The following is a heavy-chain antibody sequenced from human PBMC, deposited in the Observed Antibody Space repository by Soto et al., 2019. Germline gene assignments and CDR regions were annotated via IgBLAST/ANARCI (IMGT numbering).Heavy chain of an antibody. CDR2: INHSGIT. CDR3: ARVLRSGNYYGNWLDP. J-gene: IGHJ5*02. V-gene: IGHV4-34*01. D-gene: IGHD1-26*01. CDR1: GGSFSDYY. Sequence: SETLSLTCTVYGGSFSDYYWSWIRQSPGKGLEWIGEINHSGITNYNPSLKSRVTISVDTSKNQFSLKLNSVTAADTAVYYCARVLRSGNYYGNWLDPWGQGTLVTVSS.